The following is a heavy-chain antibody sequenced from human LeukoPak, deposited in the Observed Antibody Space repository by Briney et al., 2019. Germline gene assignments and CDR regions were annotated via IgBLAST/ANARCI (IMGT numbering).Heavy chain of an antibody. V-gene: IGHV3-30*01. Sequence: GRSLRLSCAASGFTFSSYAMHWVRQAPGKGLEWVAVISYDGSNKYYADSVKGRFTIYRDNSKNTLYMQMNSVRAEDTAVYYCARDNDVYGGEDYFDYWGQGTLVTVSS. D-gene: IGHD4-23*01. CDR1: GFTFSSYA. CDR3: ARDNDVYGGEDYFDY. J-gene: IGHJ4*02. CDR2: ISYDGSNK.